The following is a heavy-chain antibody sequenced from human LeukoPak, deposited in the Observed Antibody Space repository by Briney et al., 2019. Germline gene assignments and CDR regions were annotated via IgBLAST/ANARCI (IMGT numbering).Heavy chain of an antibody. Sequence: GGSLRLSCAASGFTYSSFAMGWVRQAPGKELEWVSAVTGSGSATDYADFVKGRFTISRDNSKNTLYLQMNSLRAEDTAVYYCAKRFGESYGHFDYWGQGTLVTVSS. CDR2: VTGSGSAT. V-gene: IGHV3-23*01. D-gene: IGHD1-26*01. J-gene: IGHJ4*02. CDR3: AKRFGESYGHFDY. CDR1: GFTYSSFA.